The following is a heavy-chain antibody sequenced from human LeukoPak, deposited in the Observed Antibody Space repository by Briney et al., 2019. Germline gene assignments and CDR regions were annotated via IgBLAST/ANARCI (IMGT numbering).Heavy chain of an antibody. CDR1: GFTFSSYA. CDR3: AKTVYDILTGVDY. V-gene: IGHV3-23*01. Sequence: GGSLRLSCAASGFTFSSYAISWVRQAPGKGLEWVSAISGSGGSTYYADSVKGRFTISRDNSNNTLYLQMNSLRAEDTAVYYCAKTVYDILTGVDYWGQGTLVTVSS. D-gene: IGHD3-9*01. CDR2: ISGSGGST. J-gene: IGHJ4*02.